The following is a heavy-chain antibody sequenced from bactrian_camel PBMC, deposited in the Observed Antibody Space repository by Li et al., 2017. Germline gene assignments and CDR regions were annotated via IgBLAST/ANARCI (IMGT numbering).Heavy chain of an antibody. D-gene: IGHD3*01. CDR3: AAGRAAARATYGLTLPSRYNY. Sequence: HVQLVESGGGSLEAGGSLRLSCNISNSTPRRYYIGWFRQAPGKEREGVASNGIDGTTSYAQPVEGRFTISKDNDKNTLYLRMNSLKPEDTAMYYCAAGRAAARATYGLTLPSRYNYEGQGTQVTVS. V-gene: IGHV3S57*01. J-gene: IGHJ4*01. CDR2: NGIDGTT. CDR1: NSTPRRYY.